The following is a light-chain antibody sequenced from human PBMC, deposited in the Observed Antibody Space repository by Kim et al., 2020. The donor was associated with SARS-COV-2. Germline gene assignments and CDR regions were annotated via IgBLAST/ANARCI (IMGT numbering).Light chain of an antibody. V-gene: IGLV2-14*03. J-gene: IGLJ1*01. CDR1: STDIGAYEY. CDR2: DVN. Sequence: GQSISVSCTVTSTDIGAYEYVCWYQQHPGRAPKLLIWDVNNRPSGISARFSGSKSGNTASLTISGLQTEDEADYYCTSHSSTNTLLFGTGTKVTVL. CDR3: TSHSSTNTLL.